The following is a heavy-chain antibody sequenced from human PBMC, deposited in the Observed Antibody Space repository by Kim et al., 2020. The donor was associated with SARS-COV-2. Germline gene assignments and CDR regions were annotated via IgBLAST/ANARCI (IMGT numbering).Heavy chain of an antibody. J-gene: IGHJ4*02. CDR3: AKDGPDCSSTSCYYFDY. V-gene: IGHV3-9*01. Sequence: VKGRFTISRDNAKNSLYLQMNSLRAEDTALYYCAKDGPDCSSTSCYYFDYWGQGTLVTVSS. D-gene: IGHD2-2*01.